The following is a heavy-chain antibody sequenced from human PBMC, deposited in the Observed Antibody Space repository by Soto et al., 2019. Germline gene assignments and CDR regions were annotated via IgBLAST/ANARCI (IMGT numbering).Heavy chain of an antibody. CDR3: AREAAGILNWFDP. Sequence: QVQLQESGPGLVKPSQTLSLTCTVSGGSISSGGYYWSWIRQHPGKGLEWIGYIYYSGSTYYNPSLKSRVTISADTSKNQFSLKLSSVTAADTAVYYCAREAAGILNWFDPWGQGTLVTVSS. V-gene: IGHV4-31*03. D-gene: IGHD6-25*01. CDR1: GGSISSGGYY. J-gene: IGHJ5*02. CDR2: IYYSGST.